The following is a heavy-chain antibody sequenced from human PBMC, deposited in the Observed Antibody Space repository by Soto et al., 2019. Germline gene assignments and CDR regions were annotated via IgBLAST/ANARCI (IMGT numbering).Heavy chain of an antibody. D-gene: IGHD3-22*01. CDR3: ARHGKYDSSGYSLDYFDY. V-gene: IGHV3-23*01. J-gene: IGHJ4*02. CDR1: GFTFSNYA. Sequence: QPGGSLRLSCAASGFTFSNYAMSWVRQAPGKGLEWVSGISISGDNTMYADSVKGRFTISRDNSKHTLYLRMISLKASDTAMYFCARHGKYDSSGYSLDYFDYWGQGAQVTVSS. CDR2: ISISGDNT.